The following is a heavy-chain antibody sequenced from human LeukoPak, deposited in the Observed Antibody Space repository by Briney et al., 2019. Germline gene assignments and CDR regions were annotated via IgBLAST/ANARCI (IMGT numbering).Heavy chain of an antibody. CDR1: GGSISSGGYY. V-gene: IGHV4-30-2*01. J-gene: IGHJ4*02. CDR2: IYHSGST. D-gene: IGHD1-26*01. CDR3: ARDLSRYSGSQYFDY. Sequence: SETLSLTCTVSGGSISSGGYYWSWIRQPPGKGLEWIGYIYHSGSTYYNPSLKSRVTISVDRSKNQFSLKLSSVTAADTAVYYCARDLSRYSGSQYFDYWGQGTLVTVSS.